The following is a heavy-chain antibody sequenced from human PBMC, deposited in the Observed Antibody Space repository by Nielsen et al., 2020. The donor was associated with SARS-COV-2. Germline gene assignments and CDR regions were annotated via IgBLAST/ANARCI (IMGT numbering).Heavy chain of an antibody. Sequence: GGSLRLSCSASGFTFIMYTMHWVRQAPGKGLVWVSRINSDGSFTSYADSVKGRFTISRDNVRSSLFLQMNSLRGEDTAVYYCAREGLGSTYYMDVWGEGTTVSVSS. CDR3: AREGLGSTYYMDV. J-gene: IGHJ6*03. CDR1: GFTFIMYT. V-gene: IGHV3-74*01. D-gene: IGHD1-26*01. CDR2: INSDGSFT.